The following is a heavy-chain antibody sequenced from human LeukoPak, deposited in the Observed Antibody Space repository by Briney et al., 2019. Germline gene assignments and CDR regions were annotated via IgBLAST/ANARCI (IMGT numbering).Heavy chain of an antibody. CDR1: GFTFSSYW. D-gene: IGHD6-19*01. J-gene: IGHJ4*02. CDR2: IKQDGSEK. Sequence: GGSLRLSCAASGFTFSSYWMSWVRQAPGKGLGWVANIKQDGSEKYYVDSVKGRFTISRDNAKNSLYLQMNSLRAEDTAVYYCARDPLTYSSGWFSVPDYWGQGTLVTVSS. V-gene: IGHV3-7*01. CDR3: ARDPLTYSSGWFSVPDY.